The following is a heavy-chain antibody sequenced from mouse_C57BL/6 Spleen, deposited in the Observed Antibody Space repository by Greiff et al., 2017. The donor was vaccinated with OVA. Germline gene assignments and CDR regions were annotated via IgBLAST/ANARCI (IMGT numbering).Heavy chain of an antibody. CDR1: GYAFSSSW. D-gene: IGHD1-1*01. CDR3: ARSGNYYGSYYFDY. CDR2: IYPGDGDT. J-gene: IGHJ2*01. V-gene: IGHV1-82*01. Sequence: VQLQQSGPELVKPGASVKISCKASGYAFSSSWMNWVKQRPGKGLEWIGRIYPGDGDTNYNGKFKGKATLTADKSSSTAYMQLSSLTSEDSAVYFCARSGNYYGSYYFDYWGQGTTLTGSS.